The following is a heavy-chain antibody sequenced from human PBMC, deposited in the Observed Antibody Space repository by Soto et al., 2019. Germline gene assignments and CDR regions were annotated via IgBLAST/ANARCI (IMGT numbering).Heavy chain of an antibody. CDR3: AKTSNGYPYYFDY. CDR1: AFTFSNYA. D-gene: IGHD3-22*01. J-gene: IGHJ4*02. Sequence: GGSLRLSCAAPAFTFSNYAMTWVRQSPGKGLEWVSSISHDGGSTYYTGSVKGRFTISRDNSKNTLYLQMNSLRAEDTAVYYCAKTSNGYPYYFDYWGQGALVTVSS. CDR2: ISHDGGST. V-gene: IGHV3-23*01.